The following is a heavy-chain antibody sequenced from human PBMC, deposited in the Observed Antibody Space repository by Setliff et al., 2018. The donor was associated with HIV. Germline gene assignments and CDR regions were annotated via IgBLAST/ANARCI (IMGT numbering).Heavy chain of an antibody. V-gene: IGHV4-38-2*01. J-gene: IGHJ3*01. D-gene: IGHD5-12*01. Sequence: KSSETLSLTCAVSGFSISSGYYWGWIRQPPGKGLEWIGTIYHSGSTYYSPSLKSRITMSMDTSKNQFSLQLSSVTAADTAVYYCARIPWVATLWGGAFDLWGHGTRVTV. CDR3: ARIPWVATLWGGAFDL. CDR2: IYHSGST. CDR1: GFSISSGYY.